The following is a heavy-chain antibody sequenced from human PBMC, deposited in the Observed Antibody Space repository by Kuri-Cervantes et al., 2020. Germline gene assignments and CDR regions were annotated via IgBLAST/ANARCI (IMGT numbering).Heavy chain of an antibody. CDR1: DQSISTNYN. D-gene: IGHD3-16*02. Sequence: GSLRLSCIVSDQSISTNYNWGCIRQPPGKGLEWIGSIYHGGSTYYNPSLKSRITISVDTSKNQFSLKLSSVTAADTAVYYCARGPMITFGGVIVNWGQGTLVTVSS. V-gene: IGHV4-38-2*02. CDR2: IYHGGST. J-gene: IGHJ4*02. CDR3: ARGPMITFGGVIVN.